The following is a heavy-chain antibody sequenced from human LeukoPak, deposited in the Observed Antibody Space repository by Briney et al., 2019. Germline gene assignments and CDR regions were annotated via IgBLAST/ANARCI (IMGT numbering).Heavy chain of an antibody. CDR1: GFTFSDYY. Sequence: PGGSLRLSCAASGFTFSDYYMSWIRQAPGKGPGWVSYISSSGSTIYYADSVKGRFTISRDHAKNSLYLQLNSLRAEDAAVYYCARESKQRYCSSTSCYGARWFDPWGQGTLVTVSS. CDR3: ARESKQRYCSSTSCYGARWFDP. J-gene: IGHJ5*02. CDR2: ISSSGSTI. D-gene: IGHD2-2*01. V-gene: IGHV3-11*01.